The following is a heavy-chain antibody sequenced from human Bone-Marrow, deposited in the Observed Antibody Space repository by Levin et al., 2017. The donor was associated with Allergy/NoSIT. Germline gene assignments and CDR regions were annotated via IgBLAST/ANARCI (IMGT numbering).Heavy chain of an antibody. Sequence: GGSLRLSCAASGFTFSNAWMSWVRQAPGKGLEWVGRIKSKTDGGTTDYAAPVKGRFTISRDDSKNTLYLQMNSLKTEDTAVYYCTTVPGWPGETAFDYWGQGTLVTVSS. CDR2: IKSKTDGGTT. CDR3: TTVPGWPGETAFDY. CDR1: GFTFSNAW. V-gene: IGHV3-15*01. J-gene: IGHJ4*02. D-gene: IGHD3-10*01.